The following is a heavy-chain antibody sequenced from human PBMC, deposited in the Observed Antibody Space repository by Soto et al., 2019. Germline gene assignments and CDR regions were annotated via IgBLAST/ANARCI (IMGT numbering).Heavy chain of an antibody. CDR2: INSDGSST. V-gene: IGHV3-74*01. Sequence: EVQLVESGGGLVQPGGSLRLSCAASGFTFSSYWMHWVRQAPGKGLVWVSRINSDGSSTSYADSVKGRFTISRDNAKNTLYLQMNSLRAEDTAVYYGARGAVVAESQTPGDYMDVWGKGTTVTVS. J-gene: IGHJ6*03. CDR3: ARGAVVAESQTPGDYMDV. D-gene: IGHD2-15*01. CDR1: GFTFSSYW.